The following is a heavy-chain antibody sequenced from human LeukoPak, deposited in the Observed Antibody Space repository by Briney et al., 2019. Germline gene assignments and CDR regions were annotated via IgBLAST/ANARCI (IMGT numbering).Heavy chain of an antibody. CDR2: MNPNSGNT. V-gene: IGHV1-8*01. Sequence: ASAKVSCKASGYTFTSYDINWVRQATGQGLEWMGWMNPNSGNTGYAQKFQGRVTITADKSTSTAYMELSSLRSEDTAVYYCARDQYYYGSGSYYGYYYYGMDVWGKGTTVTVSS. D-gene: IGHD3-10*01. J-gene: IGHJ6*04. CDR3: ARDQYYYGSGSYYGYYYYGMDV. CDR1: GYTFTSYD.